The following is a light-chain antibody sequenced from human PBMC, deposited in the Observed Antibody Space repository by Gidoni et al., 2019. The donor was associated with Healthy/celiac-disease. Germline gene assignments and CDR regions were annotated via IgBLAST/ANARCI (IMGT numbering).Light chain of an antibody. J-gene: IGKJ4*01. CDR3: QQSYSTPPL. CDR2: AAS. Sequence: DSQMTQSPSSLSASVGDRVTITCRASQSISSYLNWYQQKPGKAPKLLIYAASSLQSGVPSRFSGSGSGTDFTLTISSLQPEDFATYYCQQSYSTPPLFGGGTKVEIK. V-gene: IGKV1-39*01. CDR1: QSISSY.